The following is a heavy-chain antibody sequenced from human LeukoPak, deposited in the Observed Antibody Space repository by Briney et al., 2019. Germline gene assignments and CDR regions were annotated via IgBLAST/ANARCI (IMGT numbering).Heavy chain of an antibody. CDR2: IYRGGST. CDR1: GFTVSSSY. J-gene: IGHJ4*02. Sequence: GGSLRLSCAASGFTVSSSYMTWVRQAPGKGLEWVSVIYRGGSTFYADSVKGRFTISRDNSANTLYLQMSSLRVEDTAVYYCAREWGRIAVAGGPGYWGQGALVTVSS. V-gene: IGHV3-66*01. D-gene: IGHD6-19*01. CDR3: AREWGRIAVAGGPGY.